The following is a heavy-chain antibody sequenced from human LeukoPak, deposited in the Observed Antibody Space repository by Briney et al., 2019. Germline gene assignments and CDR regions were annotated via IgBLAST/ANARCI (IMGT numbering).Heavy chain of an antibody. J-gene: IGHJ5*02. D-gene: IGHD6-19*01. CDR3: ARGGPWLVQLRKGWFDP. CDR1: GYTFTSYD. CDR2: MNPNSGNT. V-gene: IGHV1-8*01. Sequence: RRASVKVSCKASGYTFTSYDINWVRQATGQGLEWMGWMNPNSGNTGYAQKFQGRVTMTRNTSISTAYMELSSLRSEDTAVHYCARGGPWLVQLRKGWFDPWGQGTLVTVSS.